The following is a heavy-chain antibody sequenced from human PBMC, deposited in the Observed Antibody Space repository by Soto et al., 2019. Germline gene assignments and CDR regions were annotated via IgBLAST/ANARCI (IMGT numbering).Heavy chain of an antibody. CDR1: GFTFSSYA. V-gene: IGHV3-23*01. CDR2: ISGSGGST. Sequence: GGSLRLSCAASGFTFSSYAMSWFRQAPGKGLEWVSAISGSGGSTYYADSVKGRFTISRDNSKNTLYLQMNSLRAEDTAVYYCAKDERGDYYGSGSYNGYYYMDVWGKGTTVTVSS. CDR3: AKDERGDYYGSGSYNGYYYMDV. D-gene: IGHD3-10*01. J-gene: IGHJ6*03.